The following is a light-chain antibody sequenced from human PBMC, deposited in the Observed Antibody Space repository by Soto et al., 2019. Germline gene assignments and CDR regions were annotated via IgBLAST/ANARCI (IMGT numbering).Light chain of an antibody. Sequence: IMMTQSPATLSVSPGERATVSCRASQSLNSNLAWYQQKPGQVPRLLIYGASTRATGIPVRFSGSGSRTEFTLTISSLQSEDSAVYYCQQYNNWWTFGPGTKVEIK. CDR3: QQYNNWWT. CDR1: QSLNSN. V-gene: IGKV3-15*01. CDR2: GAS. J-gene: IGKJ1*01.